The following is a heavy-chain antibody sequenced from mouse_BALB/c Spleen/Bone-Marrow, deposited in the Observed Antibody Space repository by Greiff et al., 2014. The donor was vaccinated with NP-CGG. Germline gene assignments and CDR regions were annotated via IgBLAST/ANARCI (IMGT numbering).Heavy chain of an antibody. V-gene: IGHV5-6-5*01. D-gene: IGHD2-10*02. CDR1: GFTFSSYA. Sequence: EVHLVESGGGLVKPGGSLKLSCAASGFTFSSYAMSWVRQTPEKRLEWVASISSGGSTYYPDSVKGRFTISRDNAGNILYLQMSSLRSEDTAMYYCAKRGAYGNFWFAYWGQGTLVTVSA. J-gene: IGHJ3*01. CDR2: ISSGGST. CDR3: AKRGAYGNFWFAY.